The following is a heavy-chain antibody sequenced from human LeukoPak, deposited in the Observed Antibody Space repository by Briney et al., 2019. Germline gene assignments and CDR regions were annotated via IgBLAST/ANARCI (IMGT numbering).Heavy chain of an antibody. D-gene: IGHD5-18*01. CDR2: ISAYNGNT. Sequence: GASVKVSCKASVYTFTSYGISWVRQAPGQGLEWMGWISAYNGNTNYAQKLQGRDTMTTDTSTSTDHMELRSLRSDDTAVYYCARDRVDTAMVFDYWGQGTLVTVSS. J-gene: IGHJ4*02. V-gene: IGHV1-18*01. CDR3: ARDRVDTAMVFDY. CDR1: VYTFTSYG.